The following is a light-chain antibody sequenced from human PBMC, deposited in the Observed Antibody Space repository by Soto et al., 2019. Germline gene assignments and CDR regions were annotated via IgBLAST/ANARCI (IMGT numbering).Light chain of an antibody. CDR3: QDYTNWPLT. V-gene: IGKV3-15*01. Sequence: EIVMTQSPVTLSVSPGERATLSCRASHDVSSRLAWYQQKPGQPPRLLIYDASTGTTGLPARFSGSGSGTEFTLTINSLQSVDFAVYYCQDYTNWPLTFGGGTKVEIK. CDR1: HDVSSR. CDR2: DAS. J-gene: IGKJ4*01.